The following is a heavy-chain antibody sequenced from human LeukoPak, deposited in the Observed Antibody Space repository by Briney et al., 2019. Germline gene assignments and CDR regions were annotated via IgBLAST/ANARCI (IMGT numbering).Heavy chain of an antibody. Sequence: PGGPLRLSCAASVFTFSSYAMSWVRQAPGKLLEWVSSISGSGGTTYYADSVKGLFTISRDTSKNTLYLQMNSLRAEDKAVYYSAIRRAVAGKFDYWGQGSLVTVSS. CDR1: VFTFSSYA. CDR2: ISGSGGTT. CDR3: AIRRAVAGKFDY. V-gene: IGHV3-23*01. J-gene: IGHJ4*02. D-gene: IGHD6-19*01.